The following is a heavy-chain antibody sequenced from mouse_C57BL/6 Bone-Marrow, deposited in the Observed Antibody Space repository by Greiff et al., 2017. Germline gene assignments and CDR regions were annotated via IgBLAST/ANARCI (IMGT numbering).Heavy chain of an antibody. D-gene: IGHD4-1*01. V-gene: IGHV5-17*01. CDR2: ISSGSSTI. Sequence: DVKLVESGGGLVKPGGSLKLSCAASGFTFSDYGMHWVRQAPEKGLEWVAYISSGSSTIYYADTVKGRFTISRDNAKNTLFLQMTSLRSEDAAMYYCASLTYWYFDGWGTGTTVTVSS. CDR3: ASLTYWYFDG. CDR1: GFTFSDYG. J-gene: IGHJ1*03.